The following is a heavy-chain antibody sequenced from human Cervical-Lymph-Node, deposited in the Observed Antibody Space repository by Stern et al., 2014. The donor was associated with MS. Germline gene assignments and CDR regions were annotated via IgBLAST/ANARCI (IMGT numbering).Heavy chain of an antibody. D-gene: IGHD5-12*01. Sequence: QLQLQESGPGLVRPSQTLSLTCTVSGVFISRGGDYWTWIRQHPRKGLEWSGSIYYSGSTYYNPSLKGRLLISLDTSGNHFSLNLNSVTAADTAVYYCARDVYSDSRRGLDVWGQGTTVTVSS. J-gene: IGHJ6*02. CDR3: ARDVYSDSRRGLDV. CDR2: IYYSGST. V-gene: IGHV4-31*03. CDR1: GVFISRGGDY.